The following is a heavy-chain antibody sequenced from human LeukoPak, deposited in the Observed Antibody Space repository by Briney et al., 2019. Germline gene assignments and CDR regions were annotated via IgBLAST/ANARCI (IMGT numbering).Heavy chain of an antibody. CDR1: GHTFSVCC. D-gene: IGHD6-13*01. V-gene: IGHV3-7*04. CDR2: IRKEGNNK. J-gene: IGHJ4*02. CDR3: VRQYDSSWLQFFDY. Sequence: GGTLRLSCAASGHTFSVCCMTCGGRAPATGRVEGDNIRKEGNNKYYVDSVKGRLTIRIDNAKNSLYLQMNRLRAEDTAIYYCVRQYDSSWLQFFDYWGQGTLVTVSS.